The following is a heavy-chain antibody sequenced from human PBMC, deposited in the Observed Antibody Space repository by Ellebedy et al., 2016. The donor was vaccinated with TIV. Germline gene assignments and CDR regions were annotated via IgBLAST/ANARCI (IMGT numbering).Heavy chain of an antibody. Sequence: GESLKISCAASGFTFSAYAMHWVRQSPGKGLEWLAVISSGGDNDYHANSVKGRFSISRDNSKNMLFLQMNSLRPEDTALYYCARPQLRLLEWFHMDVWGQGTMVIVSS. CDR1: GFTFSAYA. J-gene: IGHJ6*02. D-gene: IGHD3-3*01. CDR3: ARPQLRLLEWFHMDV. V-gene: IGHV3-30-3*01. CDR2: ISSGGDND.